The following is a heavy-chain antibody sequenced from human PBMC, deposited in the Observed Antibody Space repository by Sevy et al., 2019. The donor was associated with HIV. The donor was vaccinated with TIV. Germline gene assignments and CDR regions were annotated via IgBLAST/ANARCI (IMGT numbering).Heavy chain of an antibody. J-gene: IGHJ3*02. CDR1: GFTFRIYG. CDR3: AKGDEPATDYADYVPNGFDI. V-gene: IGHV3-23*01. D-gene: IGHD4-17*01. CDR2: ISGPGALT. Sequence: GGSLTLSCAASGFTFRIYGMSWVRQAPGKGLEWVSSISGPGALTYYADSVKGRFTISRDNSKNTLFLQMNSLRAEDTALYFCAKGDEPATDYADYVPNGFDIWGQGTMVTVSS.